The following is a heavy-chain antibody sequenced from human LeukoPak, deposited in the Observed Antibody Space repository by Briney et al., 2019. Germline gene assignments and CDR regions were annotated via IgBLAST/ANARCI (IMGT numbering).Heavy chain of an antibody. CDR1: GYTFTSYY. Sequence: ASVKVSCKASGYTFTSYYMHWVRQAPGQGLEWMGIINPSGGSTSYAQKFQGRVTMTRDMSTSTVYMELSSLRSEDTAVYYCGRFGESSGLDYWGQGTLVTVSS. J-gene: IGHJ4*02. CDR3: GRFGESSGLDY. D-gene: IGHD3-10*01. V-gene: IGHV1-46*01. CDR2: INPSGGST.